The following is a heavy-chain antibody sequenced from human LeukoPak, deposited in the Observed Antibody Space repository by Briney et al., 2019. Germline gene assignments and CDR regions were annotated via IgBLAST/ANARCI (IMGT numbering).Heavy chain of an antibody. Sequence: SGGSLRLSCAASGFTFSSYGMHWVRQAPGKGLEWVAFIRYDGSNKYYADSVKGRFTISRDNSKNTLYLQMNSLRAEDTAVYYCARDRANIVVVSASEYWGQGTLVTVSS. CDR1: GFTFSSYG. D-gene: IGHD2-21*01. CDR2: IRYDGSNK. CDR3: ARDRANIVVVSASEY. J-gene: IGHJ4*02. V-gene: IGHV3-30*02.